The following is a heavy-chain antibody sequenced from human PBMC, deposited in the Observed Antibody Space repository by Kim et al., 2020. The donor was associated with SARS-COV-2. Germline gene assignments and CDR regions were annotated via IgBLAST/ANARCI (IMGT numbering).Heavy chain of an antibody. V-gene: IGHV4-39*07. CDR3: ARDSGTTVTNGDY. J-gene: IGHJ4*02. D-gene: IGHD4-17*01. Sequence: NPSPMSRVTISVDTSKNQFSLKLCSVTAADTAVYYCARDSGTTVTNGDYWGQGTLVTVSS.